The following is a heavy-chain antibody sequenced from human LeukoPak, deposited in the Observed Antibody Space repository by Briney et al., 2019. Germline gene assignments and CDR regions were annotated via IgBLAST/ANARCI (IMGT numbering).Heavy chain of an antibody. J-gene: IGHJ4*02. D-gene: IGHD6-19*01. CDR2: IIPIFGTA. CDR1: GGTFSSYA. CDR3: ARQTLSSGWYLDY. Sequence: SVKVFCKASGGTFSSYAISWVRQHPAQGLEWRGGIIPIFGTANYEQKFQGRVTITADKSTSTAYMELSSLRSEDTAVYYCARQTLSSGWYLDYWGQGTLVTVSS. V-gene: IGHV1-69*06.